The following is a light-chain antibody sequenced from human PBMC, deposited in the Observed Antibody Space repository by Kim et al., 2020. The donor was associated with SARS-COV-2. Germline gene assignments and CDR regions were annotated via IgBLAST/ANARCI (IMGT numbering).Light chain of an antibody. J-gene: IGKJ2*01. Sequence: ASVGVRVTITGLASQTVSSWLAWYQQQPGKAPKLLIYKASGLEGGVPSRFSGSGSGTEFTLTISSLQPDDFATYYCQQYSNYPYTFGQGTKLEI. V-gene: IGKV1-5*03. CDR3: QQYSNYPYT. CDR1: QTVSSW. CDR2: KAS.